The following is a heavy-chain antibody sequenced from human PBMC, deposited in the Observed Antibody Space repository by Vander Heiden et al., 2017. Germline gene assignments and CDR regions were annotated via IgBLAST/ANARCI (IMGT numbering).Heavy chain of an antibody. CDR2: IFYMGKT. D-gene: IGHD5-18*01. CDR1: GAPTASENYY. J-gene: IGHJ1*01. V-gene: IGHV4-31*03. CDR3: ARETNIAQTSMAHFDL. Sequence: QVQLQESGPGLAKPSQTLSLTCTVSGAPTASENYYWTWIRQPPGKGLEWIGYIFYMGKTDYNPSLKSRVSISIDTSKNQFSLKVSSVTAADTALYYCARETNIAQTSMAHFDLWGQGTLVTVSS.